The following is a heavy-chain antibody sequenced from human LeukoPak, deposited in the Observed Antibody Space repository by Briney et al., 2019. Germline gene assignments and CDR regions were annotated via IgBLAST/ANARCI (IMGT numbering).Heavy chain of an antibody. D-gene: IGHD3-22*01. CDR2: ISERSSYI. V-gene: IGHV3-21*01. CDR1: GFSFSRYS. Sequence: GGSLRLSCAASGFSFSRYSMNWVRQAPGKGLEWVSSISERSSYIYYADSVKGRFTISRDNSKNTLYLQMNSLRAEDTAVYYCAKDFQYYYDSSGYYPFDYWGQGTLVTVSS. CDR3: AKDFQYYYDSSGYYPFDY. J-gene: IGHJ4*02.